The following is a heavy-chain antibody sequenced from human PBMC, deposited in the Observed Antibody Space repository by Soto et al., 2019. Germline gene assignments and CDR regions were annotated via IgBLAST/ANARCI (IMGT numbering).Heavy chain of an antibody. J-gene: IGHJ5*02. CDR1: GYTFTSYA. CDR2: INAGNGNT. D-gene: IGHD6-13*01. V-gene: IGHV1-3*01. Sequence: QVQLVQSGAEVKKPGASVKVSCKASGYTFTSYAMHWVRQAPGQRLEWMGWINAGNGNTKYSQKFQGRVTITRDTSASTAYMELSSLRSEDTAVYYCARGVYRSSWYTLGDWFDPWGQGTLVTVSS. CDR3: ARGVYRSSWYTLGDWFDP.